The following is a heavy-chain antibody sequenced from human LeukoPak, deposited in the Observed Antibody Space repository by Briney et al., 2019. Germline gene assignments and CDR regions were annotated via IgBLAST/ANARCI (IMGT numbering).Heavy chain of an antibody. D-gene: IGHD5-18*01. Sequence: PSETLSLTCAVSGGSISSSNWWSWVRQPPGKGLEWIGEIYHSGSTNYNPSLKSRVTISVDKSKNQFSLKLSSVTAADTAVYYCARAYVDTAMVGFGYWGQGTLVTVSS. V-gene: IGHV4-4*02. J-gene: IGHJ4*02. CDR2: IYHSGST. CDR3: ARAYVDTAMVGFGY. CDR1: GGSISSSNW.